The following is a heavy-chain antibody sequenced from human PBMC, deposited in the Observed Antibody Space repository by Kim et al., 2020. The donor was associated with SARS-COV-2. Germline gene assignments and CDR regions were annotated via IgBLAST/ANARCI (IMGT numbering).Heavy chain of an antibody. Sequence: GGSLRLSCAASGFTFSSYGMHWVRQAPGKGLEWVAVISYDGSNKYYADSVKGRFTISRDNSKNTLYLQMNSLRAEDTAVYYCAKGGKGYAEPPTDYWGQGTLVTVSS. D-gene: IGHD2-2*01. CDR3: AKGGKGYAEPPTDY. J-gene: IGHJ4*02. CDR2: ISYDGSNK. CDR1: GFTFSSYG. V-gene: IGHV3-30*18.